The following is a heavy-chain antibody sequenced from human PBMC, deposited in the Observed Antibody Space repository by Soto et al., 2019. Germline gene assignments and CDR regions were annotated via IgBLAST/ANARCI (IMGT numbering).Heavy chain of an antibody. Sequence: ASVKVSCKASGYTFTKYALHWVRQAPGQRLEWMGWINAGNGNTKYSQKFQGRVTITRDTSASTSYMQLSSMRSEDTAVYYCARGEGYCSGGTCYRWFDPWGQGTLVTVSS. CDR3: ARGEGYCSGGTCYRWFDP. CDR1: GYTFTKYA. D-gene: IGHD2-15*01. J-gene: IGHJ5*02. V-gene: IGHV1-3*01. CDR2: INAGNGNT.